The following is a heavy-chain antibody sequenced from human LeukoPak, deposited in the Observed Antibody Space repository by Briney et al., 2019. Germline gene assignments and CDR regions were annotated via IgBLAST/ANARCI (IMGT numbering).Heavy chain of an antibody. J-gene: IGHJ3*02. Sequence: TSEALSLTCTVSGGSVSSYYWSWIRQPPGKGLEWIGYIYYSGSTNYNPSLKSRVTISVDTSKNQFSLKLSSVTAADTAVYYCARGLLDGYTHPAAFDIWGQGTMVTVSS. CDR1: GGSVSSYY. CDR2: IYYSGST. CDR3: ARGLLDGYTHPAAFDI. D-gene: IGHD5-24*01. V-gene: IGHV4-59*02.